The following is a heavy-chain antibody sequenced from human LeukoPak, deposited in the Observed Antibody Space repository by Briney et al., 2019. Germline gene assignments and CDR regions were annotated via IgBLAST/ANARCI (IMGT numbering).Heavy chain of an antibody. D-gene: IGHD6-13*01. CDR1: GFTFSSHG. J-gene: IGHJ4*02. Sequence: PGRSLRLSCAASGFTFSSHGMHWVRQAPGKGLEWVAVIWYDGSNYYYADSVKGRFTISRDNSKNTVYLQMNSLRAEDTAVYYCGRKCSSSWYIDYWGQGTLATVSS. CDR3: GRKCSSSWYIDY. V-gene: IGHV3-33*01. CDR2: IWYDGSNY.